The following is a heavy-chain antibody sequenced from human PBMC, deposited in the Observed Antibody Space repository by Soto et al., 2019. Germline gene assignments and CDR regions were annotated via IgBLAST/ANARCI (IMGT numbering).Heavy chain of an antibody. CDR1: GGTFSSYA. D-gene: IGHD5-18*01. CDR2: IIPIFGTA. V-gene: IGHV1-69*13. Sequence: GASVKVSCKASGGTFSSYAISWVRQAPGQGLEWMGGIIPIFGTANYAQKFQGRVTITADESTSTAYMELSSLRSEDTAVYYCARESVDTAMVSNSVYYYYGMDVWGQGTTVTVSS. CDR3: ARESVDTAMVSNSVYYYYGMDV. J-gene: IGHJ6*02.